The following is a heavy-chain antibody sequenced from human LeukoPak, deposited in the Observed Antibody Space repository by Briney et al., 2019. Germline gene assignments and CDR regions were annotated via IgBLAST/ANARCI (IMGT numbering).Heavy chain of an antibody. V-gene: IGHV4-39*07. CDR2: IYYSGRT. CDR1: GDSISKSNYY. D-gene: IGHD6-19*01. CDR3: ARILYSSNIDY. J-gene: IGHJ4*02. Sequence: SETLSLTCTVSGDSISKSNYYWGWIRQPPGKDLECVGTIYYSGRTYYNPSLTSRVTLSVDTSKNQFSLKLNSVTAADTAVYYCARILYSSNIDYWGQGTLVTVSS.